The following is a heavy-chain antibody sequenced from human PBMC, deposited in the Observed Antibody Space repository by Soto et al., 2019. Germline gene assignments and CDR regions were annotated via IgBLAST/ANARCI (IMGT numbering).Heavy chain of an antibody. V-gene: IGHV6-1*01. CDR3: ARVEAEAGHYYYYGMDV. Sequence: SPTLSLTCAISGDSVPSNSAAWNWIRQSPSRGLEWLGRTYYRSKWYNDYAVSVKSRITINPDTSKNQFSLQLNSVTPEDTAVYYCARVEAEAGHYYYYGMDVWGQGTTVTVSS. CDR1: GDSVPSNSAA. CDR2: TYYRSKWYN. D-gene: IGHD6-13*01. J-gene: IGHJ6*02.